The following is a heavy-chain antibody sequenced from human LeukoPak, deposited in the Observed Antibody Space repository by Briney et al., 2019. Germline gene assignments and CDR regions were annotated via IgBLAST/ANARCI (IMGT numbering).Heavy chain of an antibody. CDR3: ARGLQQQN. Sequence: SGTLSLTCAVYGGSFSGYYWSWIRQPPGKGLEWIGEINHSGSTNYNPSLKSRVTISVDTSKNQFSLKLSSVTAADTAVYYCARGLQQQNWGQGTLVTVSS. D-gene: IGHD6-13*01. V-gene: IGHV4-34*01. J-gene: IGHJ4*02. CDR1: GGSFSGYY. CDR2: INHSGST.